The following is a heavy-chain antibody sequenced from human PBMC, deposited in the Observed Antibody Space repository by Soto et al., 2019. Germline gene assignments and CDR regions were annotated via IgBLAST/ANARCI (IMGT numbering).Heavy chain of an antibody. CDR2: IHSSGTT. CDR3: ARDRIIGTSYSDY. Sequence: SETLSLTCTVSSGSINSFYWSWIRQPAGKGLEWIGRIHSSGTTNYNPSLKSRVTMSVDTSKNQFSLKLTSVTAADTAVYYCARDRIIGTSYSDYWGQGILVTVS. D-gene: IGHD1-7*01. V-gene: IGHV4-4*07. CDR1: SGSINSFY. J-gene: IGHJ4*02.